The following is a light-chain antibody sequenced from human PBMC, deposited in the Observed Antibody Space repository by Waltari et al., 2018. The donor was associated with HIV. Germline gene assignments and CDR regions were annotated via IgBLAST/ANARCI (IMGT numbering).Light chain of an antibody. CDR1: PDIKKN. Sequence: DLQLTQSPSSVSLSVGDRVTITCQATPDIKKNLNWYQQKPGKAPRLMVYDGVRLEEGVTSRFSGSGSGTDYSLTIDDLQPEDIGIYYCVQYDNLPTFGRGTKVEVK. CDR2: DGV. V-gene: IGKV1-33*01. J-gene: IGKJ2*01. CDR3: VQYDNLPT.